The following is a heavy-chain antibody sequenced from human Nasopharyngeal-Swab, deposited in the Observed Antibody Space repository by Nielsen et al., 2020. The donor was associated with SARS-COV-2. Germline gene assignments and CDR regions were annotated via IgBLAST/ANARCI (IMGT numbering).Heavy chain of an antibody. J-gene: IGHJ4*02. V-gene: IGHV4-34*01. CDR3: ARGPKGGSGSYSPLDY. D-gene: IGHD3-10*01. Sequence: SETLSLTSAVYGGSFSGYYWSWIRQPPGKGLEWIGEINHSGSTNYNPSLKSRVTISVDTSKNQFSLKLSSVTAADTAVYYCARGPKGGSGSYSPLDYWGQGTLVTVSS. CDR1: GGSFSGYY. CDR2: INHSGST.